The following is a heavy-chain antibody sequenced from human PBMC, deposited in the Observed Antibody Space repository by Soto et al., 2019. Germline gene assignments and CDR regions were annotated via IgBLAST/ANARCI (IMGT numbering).Heavy chain of an antibody. CDR3: ARCSYSSSWYAGGNFDY. Sequence: QVQLVQSGAEVKKPGASVKVSCKASGYTFTSYGISWVRQAPGQGLEWMGWISAYNGNTNYAQKLQGRDTMTTDTSTSTAYMELRSLRSDETAVYYCARCSYSSSWYAGGNFDYWGQGTLVTVSS. J-gene: IGHJ4*02. CDR2: ISAYNGNT. CDR1: GYTFTSYG. V-gene: IGHV1-18*01. D-gene: IGHD6-13*01.